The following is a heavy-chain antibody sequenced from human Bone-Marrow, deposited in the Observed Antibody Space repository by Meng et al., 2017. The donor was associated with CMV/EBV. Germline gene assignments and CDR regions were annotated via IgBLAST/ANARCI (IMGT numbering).Heavy chain of an antibody. J-gene: IGHJ6*02. D-gene: IGHD2-2*01. V-gene: IGHV1-2*02. CDR3: ARLYCSSTSCYTSRRWGAMFDYYYGMDV. CDR2: INPNSGGT. Sequence: ASVKGYCTGSGYTFTGYYMHCVRQAAGQGLEWMGWINPNSGGTNYAQKFQGRVTMTRDTSISTAYMELSRLRSDDTAVYYCARLYCSSTSCYTSRRWGAMFDYYYGMDVWGQGTTVTVSS. CDR1: GYTFTGYY.